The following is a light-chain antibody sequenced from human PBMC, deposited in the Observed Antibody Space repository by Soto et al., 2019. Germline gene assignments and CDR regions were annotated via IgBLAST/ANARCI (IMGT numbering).Light chain of an antibody. CDR2: EVN. V-gene: IGLV2-8*01. J-gene: IGLJ1*01. CDR1: SSDVGGYNY. CDR3: RSYVSSNNYG. Sequence: QSALTQPPSASGSPGQSVAISCTGTSSDVGGYNYVSWYQLHPGKAPKLMIYEVNIRPSGVPDRFSGSKSGNTASLTVSGLRAEDEADYYCRSYVSSNNYGFGPGTKVTVL.